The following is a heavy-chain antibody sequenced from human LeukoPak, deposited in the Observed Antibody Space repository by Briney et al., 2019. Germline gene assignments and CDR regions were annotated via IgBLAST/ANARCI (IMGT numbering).Heavy chain of an antibody. D-gene: IGHD3-22*01. V-gene: IGHV4-34*01. CDR1: GGSFSGYY. CDR3: AILNDDPYYYDSSGPYYMDV. J-gene: IGHJ6*03. CDR2: INHSGST. Sequence: SETLSLTCAVYGGSFSGYYWSWIRQPPGKGLEWIGEINHSGSTNYNPSPKSRVAISVDTSKNQFSLKLSSVTAADTAVYYCAILNDDPYYYDSSGPYYMDVWGKGTTVTVSS.